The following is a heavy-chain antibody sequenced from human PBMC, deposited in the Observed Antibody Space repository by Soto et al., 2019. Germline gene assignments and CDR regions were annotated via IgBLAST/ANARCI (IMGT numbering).Heavy chain of an antibody. V-gene: IGHV4-31*03. Sequence: TLSLTCTVSGGSISSGGYYWSWIRQHPGKGLEWIGYIYYSGSTYYNPSLKSRVTISVDTSKNQFSLKLSSVTAADTAVYYCATKHPLYCGGDCYPDYFDYWGQGTRVTVSS. D-gene: IGHD2-21*02. J-gene: IGHJ4*02. CDR2: IYYSGST. CDR3: ATKHPLYCGGDCYPDYFDY. CDR1: GGSISSGGYY.